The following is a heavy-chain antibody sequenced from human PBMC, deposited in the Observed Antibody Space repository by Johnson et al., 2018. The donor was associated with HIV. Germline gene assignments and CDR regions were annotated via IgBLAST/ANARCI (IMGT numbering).Heavy chain of an antibody. CDR3: ARAAYSGSHHDAFDI. Sequence: QVQLVESGGGLVQPGGSLRLSCAASGFTFSDYYMSWIRQAPGKGLEWVSYISSSGSTIYYAASVKGRFTISRDNAKNSLYLQMNSLRAEDTAVYYCARAAYSGSHHDAFDIWGQGTMVTVSS. V-gene: IGHV3-11*04. CDR2: ISSSGSTI. D-gene: IGHD1-26*01. J-gene: IGHJ3*02. CDR1: GFTFSDYY.